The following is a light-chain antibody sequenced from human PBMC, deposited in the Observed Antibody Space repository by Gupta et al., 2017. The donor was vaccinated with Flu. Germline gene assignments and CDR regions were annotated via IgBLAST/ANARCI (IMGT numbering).Light chain of an antibody. CDR2: YKSDSEK. J-gene: IGLJ2*01. CDR3: MIWHSSAWV. Sequence: VVTSKIYWYQQKPGSPPQYLRTYKSDSEKQKGSGVPSRFSGSKDASAKAGILLISGLQAEDDADYDCMIWHSSAWVFGGGTKLTVL. V-gene: IGLV5-45*01. CDR1: VVTSK.